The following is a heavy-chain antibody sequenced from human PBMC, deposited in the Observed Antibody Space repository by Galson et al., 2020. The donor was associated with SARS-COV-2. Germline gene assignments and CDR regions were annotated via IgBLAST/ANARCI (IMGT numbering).Heavy chain of an antibody. Sequence: SETLSLTCTVSGGSVSRSNYYCTWIRQPPGKGLEWIGNINYSGNTKYNPSLKSRLTISVDTSKNQFSLKLTSVTAADAAVHYCARGVSGDPFDYWGQGTPVTVSS. CDR2: INYSGNT. J-gene: IGHJ4*02. D-gene: IGHD2-21*02. V-gene: IGHV4-61*01. CDR1: GGSVSRSNYY. CDR3: ARGVSGDPFDY.